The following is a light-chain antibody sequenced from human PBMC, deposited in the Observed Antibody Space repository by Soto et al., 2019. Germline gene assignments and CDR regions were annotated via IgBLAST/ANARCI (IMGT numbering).Light chain of an antibody. V-gene: IGKV1-39*01. J-gene: IGKJ3*01. CDR1: QSISSY. Sequence: DIQMTQSPSSLSASVGDRVTITCRASQSISSYFNWYQQKPGKAPKLLIYAASSLQSGVPSRFSGSGSGTDFTLTISSLQPADFATYYCQQSYSTPFTFGPGNKVAIK. CDR2: AAS. CDR3: QQSYSTPFT.